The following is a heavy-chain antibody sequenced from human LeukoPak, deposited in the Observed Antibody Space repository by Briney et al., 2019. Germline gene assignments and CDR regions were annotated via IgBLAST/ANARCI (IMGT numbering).Heavy chain of an antibody. V-gene: IGHV4-34*01. CDR2: INHSGST. J-gene: IGHJ4*02. CDR1: GGSFSGYY. Sequence: SETLSLTCAVYGGSFSGYYWSWIRQPPGKGLEWIGEINHSGSTNYNPSLKSRVTISVDTSKNQFSLKLSSVTAADTAVYYCASLTTTVTTEVIDYWGQGTLVTVSS. CDR3: ASLTTTVTTEVIDY. D-gene: IGHD4-11*01.